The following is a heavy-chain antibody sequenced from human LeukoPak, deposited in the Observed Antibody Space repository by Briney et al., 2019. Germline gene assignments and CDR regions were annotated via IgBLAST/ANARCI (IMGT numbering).Heavy chain of an antibody. J-gene: IGHJ4*02. CDR2: IFYSGST. CDR1: GGSISTSSYY. CDR3: ARDGFYDSSGYYYNWVFDY. D-gene: IGHD3-22*01. V-gene: IGHV4-39*07. Sequence: SETLSLTCTVSGGSISTSSYYWGWVRQPPGKGLEWIGNIFYSGSTYYSPSLKSRVTMAVDTSKNQFSLRLSSVTAADTAVYYCARDGFYDSSGYYYNWVFDYWGQGTLVTVSS.